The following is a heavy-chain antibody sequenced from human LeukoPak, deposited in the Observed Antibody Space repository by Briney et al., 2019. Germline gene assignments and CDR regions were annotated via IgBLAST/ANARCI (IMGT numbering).Heavy chain of an antibody. CDR2: IGTAGDT. CDR1: EFTFSSYD. Sequence: GGSLRLSCAASEFTFSSYDMHWVRQATGKGLEWVSAIGTAGDTYYPGSVKGRFTISRENAKNSLYLQMNSLRAGDTAVYYCARGYYYYGMDVWGQGTTVTVSS. J-gene: IGHJ6*02. V-gene: IGHV3-13*01. CDR3: ARGYYYYGMDV.